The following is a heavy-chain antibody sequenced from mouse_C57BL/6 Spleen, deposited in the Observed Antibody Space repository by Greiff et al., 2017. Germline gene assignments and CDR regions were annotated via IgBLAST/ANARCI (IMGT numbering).Heavy chain of an antibody. CDR2: IDPNSGGT. D-gene: IGHD1-1*01. CDR3: ARGYGSSYNYAMDY. J-gene: IGHJ4*01. CDR1: GYTFTSYW. V-gene: IGHV1-72*01. Sequence: QVQLQQPGAELVKPGASVKLSCKASGYTFTSYWMHWVKQRPGRGLEWIGRIDPNSGGTKYNEKFQSKATLTVDKPSSTAYMQLSSLTSEDSAVYYCARGYGSSYNYAMDYWGQGTSVTVSS.